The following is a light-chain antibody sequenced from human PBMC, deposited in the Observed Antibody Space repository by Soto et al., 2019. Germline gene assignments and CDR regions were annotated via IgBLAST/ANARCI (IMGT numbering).Light chain of an antibody. CDR1: QSVSSY. J-gene: IGKJ1*01. V-gene: IGKV3-11*01. CDR3: QQRSDRPPWT. CDR2: DAS. Sequence: EIVLTQSPATLSLSPGERATLSCRASQSVSSYLAWYQQKPGQAPRLLIYDASDRATGIRARFSGSGSGTDFTLTISSLEPEDFAVYYCQQRSDRPPWTFGQGTKVEIK.